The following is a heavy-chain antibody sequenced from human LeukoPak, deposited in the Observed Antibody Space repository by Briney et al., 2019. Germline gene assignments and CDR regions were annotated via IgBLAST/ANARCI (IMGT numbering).Heavy chain of an antibody. D-gene: IGHD6-19*01. CDR3: ARGQSGWYRSLDY. J-gene: IGHJ4*02. Sequence: PSETLSLTCAVYGGSFSGYYWSWIRQPPGKGLEWIGEINHSGSTNYNPSLKSRVTISVDTSKNQFSLKLRSVTAADTAVYYCARGQSGWYRSLDYWGQGTLVTVSS. CDR2: INHSGST. CDR1: GGSFSGYY. V-gene: IGHV4-34*01.